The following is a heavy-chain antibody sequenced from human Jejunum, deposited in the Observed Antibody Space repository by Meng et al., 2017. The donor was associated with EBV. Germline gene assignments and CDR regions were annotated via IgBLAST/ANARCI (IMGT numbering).Heavy chain of an antibody. Sequence: ERRGQSGTEVKKPGASVRVSCKAPGYRFTTYFIHWVRQAPGQGLEWMGRINCNNGDTDYAQKFQDRVTMTRDTSITTAYMDLTGLTSNDTAFYYCARIRYGTGTDWFDPWGQGTLVTVSS. D-gene: IGHD3-10*01. CDR3: ARIRYGTGTDWFDP. V-gene: IGHV1-2*06. J-gene: IGHJ5*02. CDR2: INCNNGDT. CDR1: GYRFTTYF.